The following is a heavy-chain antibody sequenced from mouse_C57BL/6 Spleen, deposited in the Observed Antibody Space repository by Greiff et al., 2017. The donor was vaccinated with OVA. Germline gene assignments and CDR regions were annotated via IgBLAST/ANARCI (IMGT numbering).Heavy chain of an antibody. CDR2: IGPGSGST. Sequence: QVHVKQSGAELVKPGASVKISCKASGYTFTDYYINWVKQRPGQGLEWIGKIGPGSGSTYYNEKFKGKATLTADKSSSTAYMQLSSLTSEDSAVYFCARSFITTVYNYAMDYWGQGTSVTVSS. CDR3: ARSFITTVYNYAMDY. V-gene: IGHV1-77*01. D-gene: IGHD1-1*01. CDR1: GYTFTDYY. J-gene: IGHJ4*01.